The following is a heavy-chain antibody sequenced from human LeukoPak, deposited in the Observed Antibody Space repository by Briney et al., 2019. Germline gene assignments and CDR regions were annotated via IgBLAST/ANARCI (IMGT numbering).Heavy chain of an antibody. CDR1: GGSISSDSYY. J-gene: IGHJ4*02. V-gene: IGHV4-39*01. Sequence: SSGTLSLTCTVSGGSISSDSYYWGWIRQPPGKGLEWIATIYYSGSTYYHPSLKSQVTISVDTSKNQFSLKLSSVTAADTAVYYCARALYDSSGYFDYWGQGTLVTVSS. D-gene: IGHD3-22*01. CDR2: IYYSGST. CDR3: ARALYDSSGYFDY.